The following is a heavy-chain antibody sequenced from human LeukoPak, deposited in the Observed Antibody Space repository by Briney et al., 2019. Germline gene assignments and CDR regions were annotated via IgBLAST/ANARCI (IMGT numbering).Heavy chain of an antibody. J-gene: IGHJ1*01. CDR2: IYYSGST. CDR1: GGSISSYY. Sequence: SETLSLTCTVSGGSISSYYWSWIRQPPGKGLEWIGYIYYSGSTNYNPSLKSRVTISVDTSKSQFSLKLSSVTAADTAVYYCAGYYYYDSSGYTAEYFQHWGRGTLVTVSS. V-gene: IGHV4-59*08. D-gene: IGHD3-22*01. CDR3: AGYYYYDSSGYTAEYFQH.